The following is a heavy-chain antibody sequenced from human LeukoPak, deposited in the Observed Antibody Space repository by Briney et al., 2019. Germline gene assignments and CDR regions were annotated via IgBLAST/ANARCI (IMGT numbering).Heavy chain of an antibody. Sequence: PGGSLRLSCAASGFTFSSHNMNWVRQAPGKGLEWVSSISSSSTYINYADSVKGRFTISRDNAKTSLYPQMNSLRAEDTAVYYCASAGSGYLDFWGQGTLVTVSS. D-gene: IGHD3-10*01. V-gene: IGHV3-21*01. CDR1: GFTFSSHN. CDR2: ISSSSTYI. CDR3: ASAGSGYLDF. J-gene: IGHJ4*02.